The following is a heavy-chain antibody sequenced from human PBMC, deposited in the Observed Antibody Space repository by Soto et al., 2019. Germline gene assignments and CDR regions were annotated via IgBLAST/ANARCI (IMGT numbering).Heavy chain of an antibody. V-gene: IGHV3-30-3*01. CDR2: ISYDGSNK. Sequence: LRLSCAASGFTFSSYAMHWVRQAPGKGLEWVAAISYDGSNKYYADSVKGRFTISRDNSKNTLYLQMNSLRAEDTAVYYCARDSSDIVVVVAATEDSYYGMDVWGQGTKVTV. J-gene: IGHJ6*02. D-gene: IGHD2-15*01. CDR3: ARDSSDIVVVVAATEDSYYGMDV. CDR1: GFTFSSYA.